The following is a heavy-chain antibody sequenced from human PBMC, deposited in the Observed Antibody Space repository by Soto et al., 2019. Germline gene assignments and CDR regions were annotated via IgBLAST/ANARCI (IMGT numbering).Heavy chain of an antibody. Sequence: QVQLVESGGGVVQPGRSLRLSCAASGFTFSSYGMHWVRQAPGKGLEWVAVISYDGSNKYYADSVKGRFTISRDNSKNTLYRQMNSLGAEDTAVFYWAKIGVGYCSSTSCYGAFDIGGQGTMVTVSS. J-gene: IGHJ3*02. CDR3: AKIGVGYCSSTSCYGAFDI. D-gene: IGHD2-2*01. CDR1: GFTFSSYG. CDR2: ISYDGSNK. V-gene: IGHV3-30*18.